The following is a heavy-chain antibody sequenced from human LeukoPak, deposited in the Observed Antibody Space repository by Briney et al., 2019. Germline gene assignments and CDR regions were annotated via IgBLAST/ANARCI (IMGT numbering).Heavy chain of an antibody. J-gene: IGHJ4*02. D-gene: IGHD6-13*01. Sequence: GGPLRLSCAASGFTFSDYGMEWLRQTPGKGLEWVGIILSDGKSAFYADSVKGRFTISRDNSKNTLYLQMNSLREDDTAVYYCAKGLHDSSWYGGYWGRGTLVTVSS. CDR1: GFTFSDYG. V-gene: IGHV3-30-3*02. CDR3: AKGLHDSSWYGGY. CDR2: ILSDGKSA.